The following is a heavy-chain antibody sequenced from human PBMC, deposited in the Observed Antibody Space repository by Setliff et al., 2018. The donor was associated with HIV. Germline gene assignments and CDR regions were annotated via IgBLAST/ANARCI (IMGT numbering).Heavy chain of an antibody. J-gene: IGHJ4*02. Sequence: SETLSLTCVVSGGSINTGGYYWTWIRQVPGKGLEWIGSIYYSGGTYYNPSLKSRVTTSVDTSNNQFSLILSPVTAADTAVYYCARGEFYCGTDCYWSSFDYWGQGILVTSPQ. V-gene: IGHV4-31*11. CDR1: GGSINTGGYY. CDR3: ARGEFYCGTDCYWSSFDY. D-gene: IGHD2-21*02. CDR2: IYYSGGT.